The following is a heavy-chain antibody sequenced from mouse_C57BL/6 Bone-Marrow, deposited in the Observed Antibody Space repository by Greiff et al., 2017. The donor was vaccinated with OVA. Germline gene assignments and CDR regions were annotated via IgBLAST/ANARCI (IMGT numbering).Heavy chain of an antibody. CDR2: IDPSDSET. V-gene: IGHV1-52*01. D-gene: IGHD1-1*01. CDR3: ASTVVATDY. Sequence: QVQLKQPGAELVRPGSSVKLSCKASGYTFTSYWMHWVKQRPIQGLEWIGNIDPSDSETHYNQKFKDKATLTVDKSSSTAYMQLSSLTSEDSAVYYCASTVVATDYWGQGTTLTVSS. J-gene: IGHJ2*01. CDR1: GYTFTSYW.